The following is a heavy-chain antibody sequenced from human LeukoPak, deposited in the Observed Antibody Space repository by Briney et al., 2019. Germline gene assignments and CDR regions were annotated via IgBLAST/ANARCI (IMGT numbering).Heavy chain of an antibody. Sequence: GGSLRLSCAASGFTFSPDDMHWVRQAPGKGLEWVASIRYDGDNKYYADSVKGRFTISRDNAKNTLYLQVNSLRAEDTAVYYCVRDLAVVRGYNWFDPWGQGTLVTVSS. CDR2: IRYDGDNK. V-gene: IGHV3-30*02. CDR1: GFTFSPDD. CDR3: VRDLAVVRGYNWFDP. D-gene: IGHD4-23*01. J-gene: IGHJ5*02.